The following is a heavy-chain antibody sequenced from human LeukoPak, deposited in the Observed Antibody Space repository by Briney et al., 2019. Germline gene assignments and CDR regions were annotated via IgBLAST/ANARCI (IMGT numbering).Heavy chain of an antibody. D-gene: IGHD2-2*01. J-gene: IGHJ3*02. CDR1: GGSISSYY. CDR3: ARANGGYCSSTSCPDAFDI. CDR2: IYYSGST. Sequence: KTSETLSLTCTVSGGSISSYYWSWIRQPPGKGLEWIGYIYYSGSTNYNPSLKSRVTISVDTSKNQFSLKLSSVTAADTAVYYCARANGGYCSSTSCPDAFDIWGQGTMVTVSS. V-gene: IGHV4-59*01.